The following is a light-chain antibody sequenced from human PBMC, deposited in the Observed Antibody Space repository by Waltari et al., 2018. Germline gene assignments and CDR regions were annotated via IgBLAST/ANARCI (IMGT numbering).Light chain of an antibody. J-gene: IGLJ2*01. CDR1: SSDVGGYTL. V-gene: IGLV2-23*02. CDR2: EVT. Sequence: QSALTQPASVSGSPGQSLTISCTGPSSDVGGYTLVSWYQQYPGKAPKLMIYEVTKRPSGVSNRFSGSKSGNTASLTISGLQAEDEADYYCWSYAGSTTSVVFGGGTKLTVL. CDR3: WSYAGSTTSVV.